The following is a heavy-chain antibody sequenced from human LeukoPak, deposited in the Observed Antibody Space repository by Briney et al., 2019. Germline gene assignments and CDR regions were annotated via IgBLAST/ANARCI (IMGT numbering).Heavy chain of an antibody. CDR1: GYTFTSYY. D-gene: IGHD2-21*02. J-gene: IGHJ4*02. Sequence: ASVKVSCKASGYTFTSYYMHWVRQAPGQGLEWMGIINPSGGSTSYAQKFQGRVTMTRDMSTSTVYMELSRLRSDDTAVYYCARDRPIVVVTARREGYWGQGTLVTVSS. CDR3: ARDRPIVVVTARREGY. CDR2: INPSGGST. V-gene: IGHV1-46*01.